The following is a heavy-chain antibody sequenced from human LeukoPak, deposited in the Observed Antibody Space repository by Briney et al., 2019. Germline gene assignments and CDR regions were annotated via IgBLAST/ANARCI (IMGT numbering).Heavy chain of an antibody. V-gene: IGHV1-2*02. Sequence: ASVKVSCKASGYTFTGYYMHWVRQAPGPGLEWMGWINPNSGGTNYAQKFQGRVTMTRDTSISTAYMELSRLRSDDTAVYYCARVGDGYNYFAFDIWGQGTMVTVSS. CDR2: INPNSGGT. D-gene: IGHD5-24*01. CDR1: GYTFTGYY. J-gene: IGHJ3*02. CDR3: ARVGDGYNYFAFDI.